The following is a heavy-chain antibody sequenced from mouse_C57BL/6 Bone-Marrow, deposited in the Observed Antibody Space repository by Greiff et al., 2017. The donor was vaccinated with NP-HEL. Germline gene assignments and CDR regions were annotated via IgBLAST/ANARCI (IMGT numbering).Heavy chain of an antibody. CDR2: ISDGGSYT. CDR3: ARESITTVVLDY. J-gene: IGHJ2*01. D-gene: IGHD1-1*01. CDR1: GFTFSSYA. V-gene: IGHV5-4*01. Sequence: EVQGVESGGGLVKPGGSVKLSCAASGFTFSSYAMSWVRQTPEKRLEWVATISDGGSYTYYPDNVKGRFTISRDNAKNNLYLQMSHLKSEDTAMYYCARESITTVVLDYWGQGTTLTVSS.